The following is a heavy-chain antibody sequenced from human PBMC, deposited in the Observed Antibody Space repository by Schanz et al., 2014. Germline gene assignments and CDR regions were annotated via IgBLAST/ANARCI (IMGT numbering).Heavy chain of an antibody. D-gene: IGHD3-3*01. J-gene: IGHJ4*02. CDR3: ARDKGGYYPFDY. Sequence: VQLLESGGGLVQPGGSLKLSCSASGFTFRNYALSWVRQAPGKGLAWVANMNQDGSVKNYVDSVKGRFTISRDNAKNSLYLQMNSLRAEDTAVYYCARDKGGYYPFDYWGQGTLVTVSS. CDR2: MNQDGSVK. V-gene: IGHV3-7*01. CDR1: GFTFRNYA.